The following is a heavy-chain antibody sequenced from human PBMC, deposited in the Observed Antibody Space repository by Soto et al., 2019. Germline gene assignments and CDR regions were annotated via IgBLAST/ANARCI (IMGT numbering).Heavy chain of an antibody. CDR1: GGSVSSGSYY. CDR3: ARDFVGPITPHYYYGMDV. V-gene: IGHV4-61*01. D-gene: IGHD1-20*01. Sequence: SETLSLTCTVSGGSVSSGSYYWSWIRQPPGKGLEWIGYIYYSGSTNYNPSLKSRVTISVDTSKNQFSLKLSSVTAADTAVYYCARDFVGPITPHYYYGMDVWGQGTTVTSP. J-gene: IGHJ6*02. CDR2: IYYSGST.